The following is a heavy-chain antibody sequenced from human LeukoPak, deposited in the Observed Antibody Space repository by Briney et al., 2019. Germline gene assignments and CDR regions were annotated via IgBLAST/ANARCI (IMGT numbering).Heavy chain of an antibody. CDR1: GGSFSGYY. J-gene: IGHJ6*03. CDR3: ARRGGTSSVFGYYYYYYMDV. D-gene: IGHD2-2*01. Sequence: PSETLSLTCAVYGGSFSGYYWSWIRQPPGKGLEWIGEINHSGSTNYNPSLKSRVTISVDTSKNQSSLKLSSVTAADTAVYYCARRGGTSSVFGYYYYYYMDVWGKGTTVTISS. V-gene: IGHV4-34*01. CDR2: INHSGST.